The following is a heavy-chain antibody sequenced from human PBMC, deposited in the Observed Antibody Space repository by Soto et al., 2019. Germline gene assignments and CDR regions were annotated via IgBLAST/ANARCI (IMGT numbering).Heavy chain of an antibody. J-gene: IGHJ4*02. CDR1: GGTFSSYA. CDR2: IIPIFGTA. Sequence: SVKVSCKASGGTFSSYAISWVRQAPGQGLEWMGGIIPIFGTANYAQKFQGRVTITADESTSTAYMELSSLRSEDTAVYYCARDSRTTGTLGRVLDYWGQGTLVTVSS. CDR3: ARDSRTTGTLGRVLDY. V-gene: IGHV1-69*13. D-gene: IGHD1-1*01.